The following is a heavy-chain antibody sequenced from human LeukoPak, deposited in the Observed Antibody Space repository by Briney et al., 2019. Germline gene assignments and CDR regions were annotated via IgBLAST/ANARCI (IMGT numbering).Heavy chain of an antibody. D-gene: IGHD3-10*01. CDR3: ARDRGGYYFDY. V-gene: IGHV3-30-3*01. Sequence: GWYHRLSGASLRFTHISYALRWPRHAPRTGLEWVAVISYDGSNKYYADSVKGRFTISRDNSKNTLYLQMNSLRAEDTAVYYCARDRGGYYFDYWGQGTLVTVSS. J-gene: IGHJ4*02. CDR2: ISYDGSNK. CDR1: RFTHISYA.